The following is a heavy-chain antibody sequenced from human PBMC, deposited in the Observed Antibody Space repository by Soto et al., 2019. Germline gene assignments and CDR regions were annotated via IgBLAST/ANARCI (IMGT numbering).Heavy chain of an antibody. Sequence: EVQLVESGGTLVQPGGSLRLSCAASGFTFSNSWMDWVRQAPGKGLEWVANIKADGSEKYYVDSVKGRFTISRDNAKNSLYVQMNSLRAEDTAVYYCAGGEVAATADVFDIWGQGTMVTVSS. CDR1: GFTFSNSW. D-gene: IGHD2-15*01. V-gene: IGHV3-7*02. CDR2: IKADGSEK. J-gene: IGHJ3*02. CDR3: AGGEVAATADVFDI.